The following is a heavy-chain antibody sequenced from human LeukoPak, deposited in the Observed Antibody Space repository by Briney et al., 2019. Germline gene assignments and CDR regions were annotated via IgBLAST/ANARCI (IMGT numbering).Heavy chain of an antibody. CDR3: ARQSITMARGVPNIDY. Sequence: GESLKISCKGSGYSFTSYWIGWVRQMPGKGLEWMGIIYPGDSDTRYSPSFQGQVTISADKSISTAYLQWSSLKASDTAMYYCARQSITMARGVPNIDYWGQGTLVTVSS. D-gene: IGHD3-10*01. V-gene: IGHV5-51*01. CDR2: IYPGDSDT. CDR1: GYSFTSYW. J-gene: IGHJ4*02.